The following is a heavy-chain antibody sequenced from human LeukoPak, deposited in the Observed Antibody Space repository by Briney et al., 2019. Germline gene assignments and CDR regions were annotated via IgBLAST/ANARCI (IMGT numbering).Heavy chain of an antibody. CDR1: GYTFTSYD. V-gene: IGHV1-8*01. J-gene: IGHJ4*02. CDR2: MNPNSGNT. CDR3: ARDHAYYYDPLTGY. Sequence: GASVKVSCKASGYTFTSYDINWVRQATGQGLEWMGWMNPNSGNTGYAQKFQGRVTMTRNTSISTAYMELSSLRSEDTAVYYCARDHAYYYDPLTGYWGQGTLVTVSS. D-gene: IGHD3-22*01.